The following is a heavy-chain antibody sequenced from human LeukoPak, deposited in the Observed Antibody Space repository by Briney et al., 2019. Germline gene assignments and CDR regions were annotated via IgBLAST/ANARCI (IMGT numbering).Heavy chain of an antibody. D-gene: IGHD2-15*01. CDR3: NRWHISGVSYSNV. V-gene: IGHV3-49*04. Sequence: GGSLRLFCTASGFTFGEYSMSWVRQAPGKGLEWVGFIRKQDGTTEYAASVRGRFTISRDESNRIAYLQMNSLKTEDTAVYHCNRWHISGVSYSNVWGQGTLVTVSS. CDR1: GFTFGEYS. J-gene: IGHJ4*02. CDR2: IRKQDGTT.